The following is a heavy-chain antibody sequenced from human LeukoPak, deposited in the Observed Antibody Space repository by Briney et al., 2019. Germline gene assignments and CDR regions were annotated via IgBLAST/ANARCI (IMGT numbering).Heavy chain of an antibody. V-gene: IGHV3-23*01. CDR3: AKEDPTLGYYFDY. D-gene: IGHD6-13*01. J-gene: IGHJ4*02. CDR1: GFTFSSYW. Sequence: GGSLXLSCAASGFTFSSYWMSWVRQAPGKGLEWVSAISASGVNTYYADSVKGRFTISRDNSKNTLYLQMNSLRAEDTAVYYCAKEDPTLGYYFDYWGQGTLVTVSS. CDR2: ISASGVNT.